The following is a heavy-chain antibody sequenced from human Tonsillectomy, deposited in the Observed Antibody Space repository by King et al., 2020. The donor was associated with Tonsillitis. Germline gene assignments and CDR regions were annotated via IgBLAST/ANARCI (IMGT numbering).Heavy chain of an antibody. CDR2: ISWNSNSI. CDR1: GFTFDDYA. J-gene: IGHJ3*02. CDR3: ARDMGASGWEDAFDI. D-gene: IGHD1-1*01. V-gene: IGHV3-9*01. Sequence: VQLVASGGGLVQPGRSLRLSCAGSGFTFDDYAMHWVRQAPGKGLAWVSGISWNSNSIGYADSVQGRFTISRDNAKNSLYLQMNSLRPEDTAFYFCARDMGASGWEDAFDIWGQGTMVTVSS.